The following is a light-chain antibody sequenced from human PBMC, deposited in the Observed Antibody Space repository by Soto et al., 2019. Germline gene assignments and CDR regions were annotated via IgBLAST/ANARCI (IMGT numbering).Light chain of an antibody. V-gene: IGLV2-23*01. J-gene: IGLJ1*01. CDR3: CSFTASNTHV. CDR2: ERD. Sequence: QSVLTQPPSVSGSPGQSITISCTGISSDFGTYNLVSWYQHHPGKVPKLIIYERDKRPSGVSDRFSGSKSGNTASLTISGLQAEDEAVYYCCSFTASNTHVFGPGTKVTVL. CDR1: SSDFGTYNL.